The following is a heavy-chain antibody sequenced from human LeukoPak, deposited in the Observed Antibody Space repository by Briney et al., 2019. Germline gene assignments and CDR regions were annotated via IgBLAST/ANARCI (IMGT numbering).Heavy chain of an antibody. Sequence: SETLSLTCAVYGGSFSGYYWSWIRQPPGKGLEWIGEINHSGSTNYNPSLKSRVTISVDTSKNQFSLKLSSVTAADTAVYYCAARYLWFGRCFDYWGQGTLVTVSS. J-gene: IGHJ4*02. V-gene: IGHV4-34*01. CDR2: INHSGST. D-gene: IGHD3-10*01. CDR1: GGSFSGYY. CDR3: AARYLWFGRCFDY.